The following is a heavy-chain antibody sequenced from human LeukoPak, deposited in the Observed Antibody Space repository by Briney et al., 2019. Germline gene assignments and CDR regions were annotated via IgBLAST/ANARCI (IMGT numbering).Heavy chain of an antibody. CDR2: ISSSSSYI. CDR1: GFTFSSYS. CDR3: ARDTVSSGYHYYYGMDV. Sequence: GGSLRLSCAASGFTFSSYSMNWVRQAPGKGLEWVSSISSSSSYIYYADSVKGRFTISRDNAKNSLYLQMNSLRAEDTAVYYCARDTVSSGYHYYYGMDVWGQGTTVTVSS. J-gene: IGHJ6*02. D-gene: IGHD6-6*01. V-gene: IGHV3-21*01.